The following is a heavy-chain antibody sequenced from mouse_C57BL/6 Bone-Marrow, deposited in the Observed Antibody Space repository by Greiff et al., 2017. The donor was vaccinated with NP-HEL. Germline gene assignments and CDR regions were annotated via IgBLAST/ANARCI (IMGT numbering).Heavy chain of an antibody. CDR3: ARNYYGSSYDWYFDV. V-gene: IGHV7-3*01. Sequence: EVQVVESGGGLVQPGGSLSLSCAASGFTFTDYYMSWARQPPGKALEWLGFIRNKANGYTTEYSASVKGRFTISRDNSQSILYLQMNALRAEDSATYYCARNYYGSSYDWYFDVWGTGTTVTVSS. CDR2: IRNKANGYTT. J-gene: IGHJ1*03. CDR1: GFTFTDYY. D-gene: IGHD1-1*01.